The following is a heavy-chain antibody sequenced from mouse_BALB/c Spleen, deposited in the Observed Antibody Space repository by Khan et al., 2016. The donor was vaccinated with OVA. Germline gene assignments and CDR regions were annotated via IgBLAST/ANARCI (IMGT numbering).Heavy chain of an antibody. Sequence: QIQLVQSGPELKKPGETVKISCKASGYTFTNYGMNWVKQAPGKVLKWMGWINTNTGEPTYAEELKGRFAFSLETSASIYYLQINNLKNEDTATYSGARSRWLLPAMDYWGQGTSVTVSS. V-gene: IGHV9-3*02. J-gene: IGHJ4*01. D-gene: IGHD2-3*01. CDR1: GYTFTNYG. CDR2: INTNTGEP. CDR3: ARSRWLLPAMDY.